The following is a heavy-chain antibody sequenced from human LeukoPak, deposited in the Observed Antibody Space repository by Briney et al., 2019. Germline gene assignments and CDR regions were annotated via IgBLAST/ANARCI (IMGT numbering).Heavy chain of an antibody. Sequence: GGSLRLSCAASGFTFISYGMHWVRQAPGKGLEWVAFIRYDGSNKFYTDSVKGRFTISRDNSKNTLYLQMNSLRVEDTAVYYCAKDEAVAGTNWFDPWGQGTLVTVSS. CDR1: GFTFISYG. J-gene: IGHJ5*02. D-gene: IGHD6-19*01. CDR3: AKDEAVAGTNWFDP. V-gene: IGHV3-30*02. CDR2: IRYDGSNK.